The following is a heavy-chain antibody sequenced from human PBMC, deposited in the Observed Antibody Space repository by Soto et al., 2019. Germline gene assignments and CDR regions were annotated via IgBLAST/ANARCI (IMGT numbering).Heavy chain of an antibody. Sequence: SETLSLTCTVSGGSISSGDYYWSWIRQPPGKGLEWIGYIYYSGSTYYNPSLKSRVTISVDTSKNQFSLKLSSVTAADTAVYYCARDVRVVAATPPDYYYGMDVWGQGTTVTVSS. CDR3: ARDVRVVAATPPDYYYGMDV. CDR1: GGSISSGDYY. D-gene: IGHD2-15*01. J-gene: IGHJ6*02. CDR2: IYYSGST. V-gene: IGHV4-30-4*01.